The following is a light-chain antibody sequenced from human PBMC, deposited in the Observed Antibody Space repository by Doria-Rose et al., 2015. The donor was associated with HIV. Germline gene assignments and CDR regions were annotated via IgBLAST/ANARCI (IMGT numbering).Light chain of an antibody. Sequence: GQPVAISCTGTSSDVGGHHYVTWDQQQPGIACKLIIDDVTKLPSGVPDRYAGSKSGYTAFLTSSALQAEDEADYYCCSYAGSFYVFGT. J-gene: IGLJ1*01. CDR2: DVT. CDR3: CSYAGSFYV. V-gene: IGLV2-11*03. CDR1: SSDVGGHHY.